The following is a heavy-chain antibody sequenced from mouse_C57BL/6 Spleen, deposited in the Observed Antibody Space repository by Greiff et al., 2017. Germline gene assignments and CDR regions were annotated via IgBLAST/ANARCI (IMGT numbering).Heavy chain of an antibody. CDR3: AKFTTDWYFDV. V-gene: IGHV2-5*01. Sequence: QVQLQQSGPGLVQPSQSLSITCTVSGFSLTSYGVHWVRQSPGKGLEWLGVIWRGGSTDYNAPFMSRLSITKDNSKSQVFFKMNSLQADDTAIYYCAKFTTDWYFDVWGTGTTVTVSS. CDR2: IWRGGST. J-gene: IGHJ1*03. CDR1: GFSLTSYG. D-gene: IGHD1-1*01.